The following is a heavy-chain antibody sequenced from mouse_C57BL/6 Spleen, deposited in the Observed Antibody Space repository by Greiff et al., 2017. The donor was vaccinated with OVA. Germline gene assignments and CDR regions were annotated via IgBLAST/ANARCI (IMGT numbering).Heavy chain of an antibody. CDR2: ISSGGDYI. J-gene: IGHJ3*01. CDR1: GFTFSSYA. CDR3: TRDHGSNSWYAY. D-gene: IGHD1-1*01. V-gene: IGHV5-9-1*02. Sequence: EVQLVESGEGLVKPGGSLKLSCAASGFTFSSYAMSWVRQTPEKRLEWVAYISSGGDYIYYADTVKGRFTISRDNARNTLYLQMSSLKSEDTAMYYCTRDHGSNSWYAYWGQGTLVTVSA.